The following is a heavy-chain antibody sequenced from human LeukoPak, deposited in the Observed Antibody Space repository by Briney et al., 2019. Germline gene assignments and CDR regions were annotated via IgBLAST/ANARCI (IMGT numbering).Heavy chain of an antibody. Sequence: PGGSLRLSCAASGFTFSNAWMSWVRQAPGKGLEWVSVIYSDDSIYYEDSVKGRFTISRHNSKNAVYLQMNNLRTEDTAVYYCARESRGSQGLPYGLDVWGQGTTVTVSS. CDR2: IYSDDSI. CDR3: ARESRGSQGLPYGLDV. V-gene: IGHV3-53*01. J-gene: IGHJ6*02. CDR1: GFTFSNAW. D-gene: IGHD3-10*01.